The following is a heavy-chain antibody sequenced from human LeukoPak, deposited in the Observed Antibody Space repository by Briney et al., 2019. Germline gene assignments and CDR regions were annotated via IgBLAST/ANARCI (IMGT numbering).Heavy chain of an antibody. CDR1: GFTISNYN. D-gene: IGHD5-18*01. Sequence: PGGSLRLSCAASGFTISNYNMDWVRQAPGKGLEWISYISTSGIIYYADSVRGRFTISRDNAKNSLYLQMNSLRDEDTAVYYCARGLGYSYGGYWGQGTLVTVSS. CDR3: ARGLGYSYGGY. CDR2: ISTSGII. V-gene: IGHV3-48*02. J-gene: IGHJ4*02.